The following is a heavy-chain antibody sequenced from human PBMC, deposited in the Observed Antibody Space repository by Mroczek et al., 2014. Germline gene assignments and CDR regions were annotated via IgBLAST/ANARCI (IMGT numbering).Heavy chain of an antibody. D-gene: IGHD3-22*01. Sequence: VQLVESGGGLVQPGRSLRLSCTASGFTFGDYAMSWFRQAPGKGLEWVGFIRSKAYGGTTEYAASVKGRFTISRDDSKSIAYLQMNSLKTEDTAVYYCTREGFTMIVPTHHKAAYYFDYWGQGTLVTVSS. V-gene: IGHV3-49*03. J-gene: IGHJ4*02. CDR3: TREGFTMIVPTHHKAAYYFDY. CDR1: GFTFGDYA. CDR2: IRSKAYGGTT.